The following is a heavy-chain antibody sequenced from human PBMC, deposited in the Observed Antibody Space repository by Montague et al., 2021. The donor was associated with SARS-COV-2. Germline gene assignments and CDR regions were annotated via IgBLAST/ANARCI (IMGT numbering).Heavy chain of an antibody. CDR2: IKQDGSER. CDR3: AREAVVLLPTTMDDAFDV. J-gene: IGHJ3*01. V-gene: IGHV3-7*05. CDR1: GFTFSSHY. Sequence: SLRLSCAASGFTFSSHYMTWVRQAPGKGLEWVGNIKQDGSERFYADFVKGRFTIPRDNAENEVFLQMNGLRVDDTAVYYCAREAVVLLPTTMDDAFDVWGQGTMVTVSS. D-gene: IGHD3-10*01.